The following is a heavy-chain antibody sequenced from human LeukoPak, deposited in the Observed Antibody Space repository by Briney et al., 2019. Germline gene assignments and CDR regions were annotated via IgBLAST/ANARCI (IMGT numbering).Heavy chain of an antibody. Sequence: KPSETLSLTCTVSGGSISSSSYSWGWIRQPPGKGLEWIGSIYYSGSTYYNPSLKSRVTISVDTSKNQFSLKLSSVTAADTAVYHCARHTSQEWLVRVVFDYWGQGTLVTVSS. CDR1: GGSISSSSYS. CDR2: IYYSGST. V-gene: IGHV4-39*01. CDR3: ARHTSQEWLVRVVFDY. J-gene: IGHJ4*02. D-gene: IGHD6-19*01.